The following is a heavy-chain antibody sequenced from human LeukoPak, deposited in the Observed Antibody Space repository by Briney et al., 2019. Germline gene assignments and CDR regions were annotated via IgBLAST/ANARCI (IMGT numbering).Heavy chain of an antibody. CDR1: GGSISNYY. Sequence: PSETLSLTCTVSGGSISNYYWNWIRQPPGKGLEWIGYIYYSGNTNYNPSLKSRVTISIDTSKNQFSLKLSSVTAADTAVYYCARGHSFDYWGQGTLVTVSS. J-gene: IGHJ4*02. V-gene: IGHV4-59*01. CDR3: ARGHSFDY. CDR2: IYYSGNT.